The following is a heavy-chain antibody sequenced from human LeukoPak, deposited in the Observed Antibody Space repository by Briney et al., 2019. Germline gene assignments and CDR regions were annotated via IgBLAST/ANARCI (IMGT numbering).Heavy chain of an antibody. Sequence: ASVKVSCKASGYTFTGYYMHWVRQAPGQGLEWMGWINPNSGGTNYAQKFQGRVTMTRDTSISTAYMELSRLRSDDTAVYYCARVSRGIAARRPLDYWGQGTLVTVSS. D-gene: IGHD6-6*01. CDR1: GYTFTGYY. CDR2: INPNSGGT. J-gene: IGHJ4*02. CDR3: ARVSRGIAARRPLDY. V-gene: IGHV1-2*02.